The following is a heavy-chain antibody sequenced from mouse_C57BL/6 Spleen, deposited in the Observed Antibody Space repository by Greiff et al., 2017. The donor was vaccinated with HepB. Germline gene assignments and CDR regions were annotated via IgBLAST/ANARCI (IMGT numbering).Heavy chain of an antibody. CDR1: GYTFTSYW. J-gene: IGHJ4*01. Sequence: QVQLKQPGAELVMPGASVKLSCKASGYTFTSYWMHWVKQRPGQGLEWIGEIDPSDSYTNYNQKFKGKSTLTVDKSSSTAYMQRSSLTSEDSAVYYCARGLGRYYAMDYWGQGTSVTVSS. V-gene: IGHV1-69*01. CDR3: ARGLGRYYAMDY. D-gene: IGHD4-1*01. CDR2: IDPSDSYT.